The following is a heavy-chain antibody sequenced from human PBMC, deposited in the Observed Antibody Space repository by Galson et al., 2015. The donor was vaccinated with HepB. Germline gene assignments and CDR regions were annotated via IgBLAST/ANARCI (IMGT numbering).Heavy chain of an antibody. D-gene: IGHD2-2*01. CDR1: GYTFTSYG. V-gene: IGHV1-18*01. CDR2: ISAYNGNT. Sequence: SVKVSCKASGYTFTSYGISWVRQAPGQGLEWMGWISAYNGNTNYAQKLQGRVTMTTDTSTSTAYMELRSLRSDDTAVYYCARYGVPAATYYYYYYMDVWGKGTTVTVSS. CDR3: ARYGVPAATYYYYYYMDV. J-gene: IGHJ6*03.